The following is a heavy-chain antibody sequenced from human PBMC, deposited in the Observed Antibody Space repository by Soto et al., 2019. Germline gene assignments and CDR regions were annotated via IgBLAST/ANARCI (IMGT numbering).Heavy chain of an antibody. CDR2: LSSSSNYI. J-gene: IGHJ5*02. Sequence: EVQLVESGGGQVKPGGSLSLSCVASRFTFTRYSMIWVRKAPGKGLEWVASLSSSSNYIYHAESVKGRFTISRDNAKNTVYLQMNSLRAEDTAVYYCARRDAMTCYYAPDRWGQGTLVTVSS. D-gene: IGHD3-9*01. CDR3: ARRDAMTCYYAPDR. V-gene: IGHV3-21*06. CDR1: RFTFTRYS.